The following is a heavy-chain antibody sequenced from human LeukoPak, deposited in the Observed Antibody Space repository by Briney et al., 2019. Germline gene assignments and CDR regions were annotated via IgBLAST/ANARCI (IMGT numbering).Heavy chain of an antibody. J-gene: IGHJ6*02. CDR3: ARDQGGRGLEPVGYYGMDV. D-gene: IGHD1-1*01. V-gene: IGHV4-30-2*01. CDR2: IYHSGST. Sequence: RTSQTLSLTCAVSGGSISSGGYSWSWIRQPPGKGLEWIGYIYHSGSTYYNPSLKSRVTISVDTSKNQFSLKLSSVTAADTAVYYCARDQGGRGLEPVGYYGMDVWGQGTAVTVSS. CDR1: GGSISSGGYS.